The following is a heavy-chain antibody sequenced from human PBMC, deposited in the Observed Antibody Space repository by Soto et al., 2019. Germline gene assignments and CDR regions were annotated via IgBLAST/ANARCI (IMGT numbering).Heavy chain of an antibody. Sequence: QVQLVESGGGVVQPGRSLRLSCAASGFTFSSYAMHWVRQAPGKGLEWVAVISYDGSNKYYADSVKGRFTISRDNSKNTLYVHMNSLRAEDTAVYYCARDPGQQLVLYYFASCGQGTLVTVSS. D-gene: IGHD6-13*01. CDR1: GFTFSSYA. CDR3: ARDPGQQLVLYYFAS. V-gene: IGHV3-30-3*01. J-gene: IGHJ4*02. CDR2: ISYDGSNK.